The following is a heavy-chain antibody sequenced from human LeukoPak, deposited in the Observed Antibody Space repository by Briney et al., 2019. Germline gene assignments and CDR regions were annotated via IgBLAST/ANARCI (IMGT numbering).Heavy chain of an antibody. D-gene: IGHD2-21*02. CDR3: ATTLTALSSVY. CDR2: INEDGSEK. J-gene: IGHJ6*04. Sequence: PGGSLRLSCAASGLTLSDYWMTWVRQAPGKGLEWVANINEDGSEKNFVDSVKGRFTISRDNDKKSLYLQMNSLRSEESAVYYCATTLTALSSVYWGRGTTVTVSS. V-gene: IGHV3-7*01. CDR1: GLTLSDYW.